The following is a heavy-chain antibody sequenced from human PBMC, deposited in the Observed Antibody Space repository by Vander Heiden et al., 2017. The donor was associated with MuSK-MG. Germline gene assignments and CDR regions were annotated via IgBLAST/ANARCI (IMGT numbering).Heavy chain of an antibody. J-gene: IGHJ5*02. V-gene: IGHV3-23*01. CDR1: GFTFSSYA. D-gene: IGHD3-9*01. CDR3: AKRSCDWLLYNWFDP. CDR2: ISGSGGST. Sequence: AASGFTFSSYAISWVRQAPGKGLEWVSAISGSGGSTYYADSVKGRFTISRDNSKNTLYLQMNRLRAEETAVYYCAKRSCDWLLYNWFDPWGQGTLVTVSS.